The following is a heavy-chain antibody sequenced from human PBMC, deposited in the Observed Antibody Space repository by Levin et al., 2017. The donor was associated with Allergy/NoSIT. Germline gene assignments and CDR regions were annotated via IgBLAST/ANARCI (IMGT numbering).Heavy chain of an antibody. CDR2: IYYSGST. V-gene: IGHV4-39*01. Sequence: PSETLSLTCTVSGGSISSSDYYWGWIRQTPGKGLEWIGNIYYSGSTYYNPSLKSRVTISVDTSKNKFSLKLNSVTAADTAVYYCVRLRGPPGYSSSWYLSGGAFDIWGQGTLVTVSS. D-gene: IGHD6-13*01. CDR1: GGSISSSDYY. CDR3: VRLRGPPGYSSSWYLSGGAFDI. J-gene: IGHJ3*02.